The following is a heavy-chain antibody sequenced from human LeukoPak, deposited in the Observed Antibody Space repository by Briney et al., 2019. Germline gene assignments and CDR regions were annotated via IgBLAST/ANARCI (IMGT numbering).Heavy chain of an antibody. J-gene: IGHJ4*02. CDR2: ISYDGSNK. CDR1: GFTFSSYG. D-gene: IGHD1-26*01. V-gene: IGHV3-30*18. Sequence: GGSLRLSCAASGFTFSSYGVHWVRQAPGKGLEWVAVISYDGSNKYYADSVKGRFTISRDNSKNTLYLQMNSLRAEDTAVYYCAKDRVGAPETFDYWGQGTLVTVSS. CDR3: AKDRVGAPETFDY.